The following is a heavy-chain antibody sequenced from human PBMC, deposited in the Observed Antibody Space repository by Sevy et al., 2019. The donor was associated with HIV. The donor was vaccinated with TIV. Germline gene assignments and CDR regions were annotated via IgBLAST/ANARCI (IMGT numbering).Heavy chain of an antibody. J-gene: IGHJ3*02. CDR2: ISWNSDSI. CDR1: GFTFDDYA. Sequence: GGSLRLSCAASGFTFDDYAMHWVRQAPGKGLEWVSGISWNSDSIGYADSVKGRFTISRDNVKNSLYLQMNSLRAEDMAFYYCAKGAVGATTGAFDIWGQGTMVTVSS. V-gene: IGHV3-9*03. CDR3: AKGAVGATTGAFDI. D-gene: IGHD1-26*01.